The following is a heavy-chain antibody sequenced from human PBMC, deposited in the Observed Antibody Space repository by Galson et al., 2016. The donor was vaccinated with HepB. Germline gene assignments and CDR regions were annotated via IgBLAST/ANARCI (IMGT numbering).Heavy chain of an antibody. V-gene: IGHV1-18*04. CDR1: GYTFTGYY. Sequence: SVKVSCKGSGYTFTGYYINWVRQAPGQGLEWMGWIATYNGDTNYAQKFQGRLTMTTDTSTTTAYMELRSLRFDDTAVYYCARDRIKVVPPVIDWFDPWGQGTLVTVSS. J-gene: IGHJ5*02. CDR2: IATYNGDT. D-gene: IGHD2-2*01. CDR3: ARDRIKVVPPVIDWFDP.